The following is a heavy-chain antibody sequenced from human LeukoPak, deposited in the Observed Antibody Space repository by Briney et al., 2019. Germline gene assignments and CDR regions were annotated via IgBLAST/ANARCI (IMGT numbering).Heavy chain of an antibody. Sequence: GGSLRLSCAASGFTFSDWYMSWIRRAPGKGLVWVSHIYSDGSSTNYADSVKGRFTISRDNAKNTLYLQMNSLRAEDTAVYYCARALIAAAGWYFDLWGRGTLVTVSS. CDR2: IYSDGSST. CDR3: ARALIAAAGWYFDL. V-gene: IGHV3-74*01. D-gene: IGHD2-21*01. J-gene: IGHJ2*01. CDR1: GFTFSDWY.